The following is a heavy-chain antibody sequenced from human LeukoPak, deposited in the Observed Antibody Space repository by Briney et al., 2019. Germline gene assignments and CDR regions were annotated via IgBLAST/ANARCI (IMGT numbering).Heavy chain of an antibody. J-gene: IGHJ4*02. V-gene: IGHV4-59*08. CDR2: IYHSGRT. Sequence: PSETLSLTCTVSGGSISGYYWSWFRQLPGKGLEWIGYIYHSGRTSYNPSLKSRVTISVDTSKNEFSLKLRFVTAADTAVYYCAGPIYEAVEQWGQGTLVTVSS. D-gene: IGHD3-3*01. CDR3: AGPIYEAVEQ. CDR1: GGSISGYY.